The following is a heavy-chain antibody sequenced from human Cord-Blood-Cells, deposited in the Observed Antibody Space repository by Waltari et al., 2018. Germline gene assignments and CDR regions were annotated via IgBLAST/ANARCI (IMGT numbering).Heavy chain of an antibody. V-gene: IGHV4-34*01. J-gene: IGHJ1*01. Sequence: QVQLQQWGAGLLKHSETLSLTCAVYGGSFSGYYWSWIRQPPGKGLEWIGEINHSGSTNYNPALKSRVTISVDTSKNQFSRKLSSVTAADTAVYYCASQGRSAAAGTEYFQHWGQGTLVTVSS. CDR3: ASQGRSAAAGTEYFQH. CDR2: INHSGST. CDR1: GGSFSGYY. D-gene: IGHD6-13*01.